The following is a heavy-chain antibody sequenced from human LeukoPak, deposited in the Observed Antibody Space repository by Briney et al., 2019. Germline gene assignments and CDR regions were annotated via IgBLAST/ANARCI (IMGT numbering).Heavy chain of an antibody. J-gene: IGHJ6*02. Sequence: GGSLRLSCVASGVTLSNYAMSWARQAPGKGLVWVSRINSDGSSTSYADSVKGRFTISRDNAKNTLYLQMNSLRAEDTAVYYCAREGVWRQQLVDYYYGMDVWGQGTTVTVSS. D-gene: IGHD6-13*01. CDR2: INSDGSST. CDR1: GVTLSNYA. CDR3: AREGVWRQQLVDYYYGMDV. V-gene: IGHV3-74*01.